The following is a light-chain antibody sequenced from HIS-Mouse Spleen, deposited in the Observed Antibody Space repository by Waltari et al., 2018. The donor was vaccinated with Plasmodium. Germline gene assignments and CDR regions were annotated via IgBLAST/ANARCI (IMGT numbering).Light chain of an antibody. V-gene: IGKV1D-8*02. CDR2: AAS. Sequence: AIWMTQSPFLLSASTGDRVPICCRMSQGISSFLACYQQKPGKATELLIYAASTLQSGVPSRFSGSGSGTDFTLTISCLQSEDFATYYCQQYYSFPLTFGPGTKVDIK. CDR1: QGISSF. J-gene: IGKJ3*01. CDR3: QQYYSFPLT.